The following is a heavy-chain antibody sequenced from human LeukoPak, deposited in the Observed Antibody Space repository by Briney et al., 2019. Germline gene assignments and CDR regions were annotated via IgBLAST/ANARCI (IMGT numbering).Heavy chain of an antibody. Sequence: SETLSLTCTVSGGSISSGGYYWSWIRQHPGKGLEWIGYIYYSGSTYYHPSLKSRVTISVDTSKNQFSLKLSSVTAADTAVYYCARVKYYDFWSGLFDAFDIWGQGTMVTVSS. V-gene: IGHV4-31*03. CDR3: ARVKYYDFWSGLFDAFDI. CDR2: IYYSGST. J-gene: IGHJ3*02. D-gene: IGHD3-3*01. CDR1: GGSISSGGYY.